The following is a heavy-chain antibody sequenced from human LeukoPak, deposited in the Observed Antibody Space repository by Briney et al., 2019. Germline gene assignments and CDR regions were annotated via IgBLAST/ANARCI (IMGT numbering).Heavy chain of an antibody. J-gene: IGHJ3*02. CDR1: GFTFDDYA. CDR2: ISWNSGSI. Sequence: QPGGSLRLSCAASGFTFDDYAMHWVRQAPGKGLEWVSGISWNSGSIGYADSVKGRFTISRDNAKNTLYLQMNSLRAEDTAVYYCARGKIVATTDAFDIWGQGTMVAVSS. D-gene: IGHD5-12*01. V-gene: IGHV3-9*01. CDR3: ARGKIVATTDAFDI.